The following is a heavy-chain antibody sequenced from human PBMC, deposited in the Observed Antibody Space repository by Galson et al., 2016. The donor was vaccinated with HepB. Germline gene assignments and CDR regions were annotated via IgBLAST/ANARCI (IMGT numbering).Heavy chain of an antibody. V-gene: IGHV4-31*03. CDR3: ARAGSATGLFDK. CDR1: GDSISNGGFY. D-gene: IGHD1-1*01. CDR2: IHYSGSA. Sequence: TLSLTCTVSGDSISNGGFYWSWIRQHPGKAPEWIGSIHYSGSAFYNPSLKSRMTISVDTSKKQFSLELNSVTAADTAVFYCARAGSATGLFDKWGQGTLVTVSS. J-gene: IGHJ4*02.